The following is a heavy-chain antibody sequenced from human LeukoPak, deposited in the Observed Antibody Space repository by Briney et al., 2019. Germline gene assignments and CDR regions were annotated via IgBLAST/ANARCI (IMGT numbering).Heavy chain of an antibody. Sequence: GGSLRLSCAASGFTFSSYGMSWVRQAPGKGLEWVSTITGSGGSTYYADSVKGRFTISRDNAKNSLYLQMNSLRAEDTAVYYCAELGITMIGGVWGKGTTVTISS. CDR3: AELGITMIGGV. V-gene: IGHV3-23*01. D-gene: IGHD3-10*02. J-gene: IGHJ6*04. CDR1: GFTFSSYG. CDR2: ITGSGGST.